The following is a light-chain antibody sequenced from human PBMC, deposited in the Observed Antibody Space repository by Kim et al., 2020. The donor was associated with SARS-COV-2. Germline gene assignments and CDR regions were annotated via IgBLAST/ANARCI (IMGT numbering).Light chain of an antibody. CDR1: QSVGSTY. CDR3: QQYGRSPGT. Sequence: EIVLTQSPGTLSLSPGERATLSCRASQSVGSTYLAWYQQKPGQAPRLLIYGASSRATGIPDRFSGSGSGTDFTLTISRLEPEDFAVYYCQQYGRSPGTFGGGTKVDIK. V-gene: IGKV3-20*01. J-gene: IGKJ4*01. CDR2: GAS.